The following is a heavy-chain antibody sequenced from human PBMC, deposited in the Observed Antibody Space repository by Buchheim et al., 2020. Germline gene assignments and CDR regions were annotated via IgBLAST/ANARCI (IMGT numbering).Heavy chain of an antibody. Sequence: QVQLVESGGGVVQPGRSLRLSCAASGFTFSSYGMHWVRQAPGKGLERVSVISYDGSNKYYADSVKGRFTISRDNSKNKLYLQMNSLGAEDTAVYYCAKAFMDARYDYAFDYWGQGTL. D-gene: IGHD5-12*01. CDR2: ISYDGSNK. CDR3: AKAFMDARYDYAFDY. J-gene: IGHJ4*02. V-gene: IGHV3-30*18. CDR1: GFTFSSYG.